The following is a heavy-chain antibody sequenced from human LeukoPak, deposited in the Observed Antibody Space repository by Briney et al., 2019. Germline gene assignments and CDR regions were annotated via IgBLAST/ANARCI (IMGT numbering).Heavy chain of an antibody. CDR1: GFTVSSDY. CDR2: IYSGGST. J-gene: IGHJ4*02. V-gene: IGHV3-66*02. D-gene: IGHD3-22*01. Sequence: PGGSLTLSCAASGFTVSSDYMSWVRQAPGKGLEWVSVIYSGGSTYYADSVKGRFTISRDNSKNTLYLQMNSLRAEDTAVYYCASAVLVTPKYFDYWGQGTLVTVSS. CDR3: ASAVLVTPKYFDY.